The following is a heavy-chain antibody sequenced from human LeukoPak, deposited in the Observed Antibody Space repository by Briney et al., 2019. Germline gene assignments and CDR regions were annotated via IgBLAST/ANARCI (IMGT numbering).Heavy chain of an antibody. CDR3: ARDHILSRD. D-gene: IGHD3-9*01. CDR1: GFTFSGYT. CDR2: ISYSGDST. J-gene: IGHJ4*02. V-gene: IGHV3-23*01. Sequence: GGSLRLSCAGSGFTFSGYTMRWVRQAPGKGLEWVSTISYSGDSTYYADSVKGRFTISRDNSKNTMYLQMNSLRAEDTAVYYCARDHILSRDWGQGTLVTVSS.